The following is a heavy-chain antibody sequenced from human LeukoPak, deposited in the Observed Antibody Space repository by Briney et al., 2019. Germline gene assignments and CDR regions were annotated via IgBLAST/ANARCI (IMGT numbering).Heavy chain of an antibody. CDR2: IYTSGST. CDR1: GGTISTYY. J-gene: IGHJ4*02. Sequence: PSETLSLTCTVSGGTISTYYWSRIRQPAEKGLYLLARIYTSGSTNYNPSLKSRVTMSVDTSKNQFSLKLSSVTAADTAVYYCARVVVSYGDYGTFDYWGQGTLVTVSS. CDR3: ARVVVSYGDYGTFDY. D-gene: IGHD4-17*01. V-gene: IGHV4-4*07.